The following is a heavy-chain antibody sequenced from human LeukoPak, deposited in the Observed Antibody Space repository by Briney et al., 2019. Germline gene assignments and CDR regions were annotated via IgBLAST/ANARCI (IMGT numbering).Heavy chain of an antibody. CDR2: LYGGDST. J-gene: IGHJ4*02. CDR3: ASRAY. CDR1: GFTVSSNY. V-gene: IGHV3-53*01. Sequence: TGRSFRLSSAASGFTVSSNYVSWFGQAPGKGLEWVSVLYGGDSTCYADCVKGRFTIPRDNSQSALYLQMSSLRAEDTAVYFCASRAYWGQGTMVSVCS.